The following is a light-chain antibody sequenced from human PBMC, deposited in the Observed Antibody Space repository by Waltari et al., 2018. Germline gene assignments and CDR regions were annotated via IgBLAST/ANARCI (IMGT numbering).Light chain of an antibody. J-gene: IGLJ2*01. Sequence: RSNIGAGYDVHWYQQLPGTAPRLLIYGDNNRPSGVPGRFSASKSGASASLATPGLQAEDEGDYYCQSYDNYLRGSYIVFGGGTKLTVL. V-gene: IGLV1-40*01. CDR3: QSYDNYLRGSYIV. CDR2: GDN. CDR1: RSNIGAGYD.